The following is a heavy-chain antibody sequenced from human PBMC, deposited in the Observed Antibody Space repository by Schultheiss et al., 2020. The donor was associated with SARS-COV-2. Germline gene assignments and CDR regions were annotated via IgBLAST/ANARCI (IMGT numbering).Heavy chain of an antibody. D-gene: IGHD6-6*01. CDR3: ARDSSSYYYYGMDV. Sequence: AGSLRLSCAASGFTFSSYAMSWVRQAPGKGLEYVSAISSNGGSTYYANSVKGRFTISRDNAKNSLYLQMNSLRAEDTAVYYCARDSSSYYYYGMDVWGQGTTVTVSS. CDR2: ISSNGGST. V-gene: IGHV3-64*01. J-gene: IGHJ6*02. CDR1: GFTFSSYA.